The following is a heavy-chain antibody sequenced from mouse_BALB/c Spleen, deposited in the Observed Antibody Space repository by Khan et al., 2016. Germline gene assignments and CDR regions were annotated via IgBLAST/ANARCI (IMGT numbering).Heavy chain of an antibody. J-gene: IGHJ4*01. V-gene: IGHV1-77*01. CDR3: AQGLGAMDY. CDR2: IYPGSGST. Sequence: QVQLKQSGPELVKPGASVKMSCKASGYTFTDYVISWVKQRTGQGLEWIGEIYPGSGSTYYNEKFKGKATLTADKSSNTAYMLLSSLTSEDSSVYFCAQGLGAMDYRGLGTSDTGSS. CDR1: GYTFTDYV. D-gene: IGHD3-3*01.